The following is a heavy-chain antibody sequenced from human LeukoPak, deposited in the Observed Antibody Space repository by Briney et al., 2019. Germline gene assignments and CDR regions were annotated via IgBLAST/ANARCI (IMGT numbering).Heavy chain of an antibody. CDR1: GGSISSGGYS. V-gene: IGHV4-30-2*01. Sequence: SQTLSLTCAVSGGSISSGGYSWSWIRQPPGRGLEWIGYIYHSGSTYYNPSLKSRVTISVDRSKNQFSLKLSSVTAADTAVYYCARGGGKVRGIFDYWGQGTLVAVSS. D-gene: IGHD3-10*01. J-gene: IGHJ4*02. CDR2: IYHSGST. CDR3: ARGGGKVRGIFDY.